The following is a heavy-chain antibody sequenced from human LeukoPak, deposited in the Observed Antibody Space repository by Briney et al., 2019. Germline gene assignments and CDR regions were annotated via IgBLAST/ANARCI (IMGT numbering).Heavy chain of an antibody. V-gene: IGHV3-74*01. CDR1: GFTFSSYW. CDR2: IKGDGSST. Sequence: GGSLRLSCAASGFTFSSYWMHWVRQAPGEGLVCVSRIKGDGSSTDYADSVKGRFTISRDNAKSTLFLQLTSLRAEDTAMYYCARGVSGIGPEIWGQGTLVTVSS. D-gene: IGHD5/OR15-5a*01. J-gene: IGHJ3*02. CDR3: ARGVSGIGPEI.